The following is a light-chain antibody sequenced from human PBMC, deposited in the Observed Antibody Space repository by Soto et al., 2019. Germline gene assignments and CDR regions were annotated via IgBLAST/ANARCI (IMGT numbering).Light chain of an antibody. J-gene: IGLJ2*01. Sequence: QTVVTQEPSFSVSPGGTVTLTCGLSSGSVSTSYYPSWYQQTPGQAPRTLIYSTNTRSSGVPDRFSGSILGNKAALTITGARQEVDSVYSFGLYMGGGIPVFAGGPSSPS. CDR1: SGSVSTSYY. CDR2: STN. V-gene: IGLV8-61*01. CDR3: GLYMGGGIPV.